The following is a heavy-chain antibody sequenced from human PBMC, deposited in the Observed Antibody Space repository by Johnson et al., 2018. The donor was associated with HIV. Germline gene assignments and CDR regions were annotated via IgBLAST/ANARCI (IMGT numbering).Heavy chain of an antibody. Sequence: VQLVESGGGVVQPGGSLRLSCATSGFTFRSYAMHWVRQAPGRGLEHVSGINYNGNSKHYATSVKGRFTISRDNAQNTLYLQMTSLRAEDTAVYYCAAITLDAFDIWGQGTMVTVSS. D-gene: IGHD5-12*01. V-gene: IGHV3-64*01. CDR1: GFTFRSYA. J-gene: IGHJ3*02. CDR2: INYNGNSK. CDR3: AAITLDAFDI.